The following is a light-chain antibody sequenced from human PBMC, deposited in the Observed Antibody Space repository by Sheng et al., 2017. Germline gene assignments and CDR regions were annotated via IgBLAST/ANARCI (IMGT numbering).Light chain of an antibody. Sequence: DIQMTQSPSTLSASVGDRVTITCRASQSISSWLAWYQQKPGKAPKLLIYKASSLESGVPSRFSGSGSGTEFTLTISSLQPDDFATYYCQQYNSYRTFGPRDQRWKSN. V-gene: IGKV1-5*03. CDR1: QSISSW. J-gene: IGKJ1*01. CDR3: QQYNSYRT. CDR2: KAS.